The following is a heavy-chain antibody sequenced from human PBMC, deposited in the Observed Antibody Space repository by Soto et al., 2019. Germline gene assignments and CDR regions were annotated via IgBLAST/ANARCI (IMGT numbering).Heavy chain of an antibody. CDR3: ARGLGTPPSWLDP. V-gene: IGHV3-74*01. Sequence: EVQLVESGGGLVQPGGSLRLSCAASGFTFSSYWMHWVRQAPGKGLVWVSRINTVGSDTRYADSVKGRITISRENAKNTLYLQMNSLRAEDTAVYYCARGLGTPPSWLDPWGQGTLVTVSS. D-gene: IGHD7-27*01. CDR2: INTVGSDT. CDR1: GFTFSSYW. J-gene: IGHJ5*02.